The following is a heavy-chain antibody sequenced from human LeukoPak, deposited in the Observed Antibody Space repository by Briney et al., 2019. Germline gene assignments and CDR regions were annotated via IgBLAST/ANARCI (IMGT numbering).Heavy chain of an antibody. CDR3: ARDLCSGGSCYSVGIDY. CDR2: INPSGGST. V-gene: IGHV1-46*01. CDR1: GYTFTSYY. Sequence: GASVKVSCKASGYTFTSYYMHWERQAPGQGLEWMGIINPSGGSTSYAQKFQGRVTMTRDTSTSTVYMELSSLRSEDTAVYYCARDLCSGGSCYSVGIDYWGQGTLVTVSS. J-gene: IGHJ4*02. D-gene: IGHD2-15*01.